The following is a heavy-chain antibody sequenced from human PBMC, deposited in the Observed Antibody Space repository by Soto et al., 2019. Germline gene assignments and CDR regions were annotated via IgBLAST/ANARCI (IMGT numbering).Heavy chain of an antibody. CDR1: GFTFSSYA. V-gene: IGHV3-23*01. D-gene: IGHD3-16*02. J-gene: IGHJ3*02. CDR3: AKGAFGGVIVIAAFDI. CDR2: ISGSGGST. Sequence: EVQMLESGGGLVQPGGSLRLSCAASGFTFSSYAMSWVRQAPGKGLEWVSAISGSGGSTYYADSVKGRFTISRDNSKNTLYLQMNSLRAEDTAVYYCAKGAFGGVIVIAAFDIWGQGTMVTVSS.